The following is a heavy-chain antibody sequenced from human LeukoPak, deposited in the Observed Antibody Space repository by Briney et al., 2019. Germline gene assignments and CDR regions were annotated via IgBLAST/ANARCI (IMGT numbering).Heavy chain of an antibody. J-gene: IGHJ4*02. CDR1: GFAFNTYS. CDR3: ARDFYDGFALDY. CDR2: IFSSSTYI. D-gene: IGHD2/OR15-2a*01. V-gene: IGHV3-21*03. Sequence: GGSLRLSCAASGFAFNTYSMNWVRQAPGKGLEWVSFIFSSSTYIYYTDSVKGRFTISRDNARDSLYLQMDNLRAEDTGVYYCARDFYDGFALDYWGQGTLVTVSS.